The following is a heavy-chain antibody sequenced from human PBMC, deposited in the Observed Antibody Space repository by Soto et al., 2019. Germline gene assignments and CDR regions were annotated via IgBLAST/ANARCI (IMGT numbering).Heavy chain of an antibody. J-gene: IGHJ5*02. CDR3: EKLRVDDYITGRWIDP. V-gene: IGHV4-59*01. Sequence: QVQLQESGPGLVKPSETLSLTCTVSGGSISSYYWSWIRQPPGKGLEWIGYIYYSGSTNYNPSLKSRVTISVDTPKNQFSLKLSSVTAADTAVYYCEKLRVDDYITGRWIDPWGQGSLVTVSS. CDR2: IYYSGST. D-gene: IGHD3-16*01. CDR1: GGSISSYY.